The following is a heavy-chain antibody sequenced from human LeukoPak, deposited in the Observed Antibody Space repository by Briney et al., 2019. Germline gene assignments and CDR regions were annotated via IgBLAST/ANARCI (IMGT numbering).Heavy chain of an antibody. CDR1: GFTFSSYA. Sequence: GGSLRLSCAASGFTFSSYAMSWVRQAPGKGLEWGSAISGSGGSTYYADSVKGRFTISRDNSNNTLYLQMNSLRAEDTAVYYCAKVSLGPLDYWGQGTLVTVSS. D-gene: IGHD7-27*01. CDR3: AKVSLGPLDY. V-gene: IGHV3-23*01. J-gene: IGHJ4*02. CDR2: ISGSGGST.